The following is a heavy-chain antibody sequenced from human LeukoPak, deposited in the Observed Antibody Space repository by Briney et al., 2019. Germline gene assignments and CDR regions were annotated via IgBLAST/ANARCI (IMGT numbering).Heavy chain of an antibody. V-gene: IGHV4-39*07. CDR1: GGSISSRSYY. CDR3: ARIYCGGDCRGYYYHYYMDV. D-gene: IGHD2-21*02. Sequence: SETLSLTCTVSGGSISSRSYYWGWIRQPPGKGLEWIGSIYYSGSTYYNPSRKSPVTISVDTSKNQFSLKLSSVTAADTAVYYCARIYCGGDCRGYYYHYYMDVWGKGTTVTISS. CDR2: IYYSGST. J-gene: IGHJ6*03.